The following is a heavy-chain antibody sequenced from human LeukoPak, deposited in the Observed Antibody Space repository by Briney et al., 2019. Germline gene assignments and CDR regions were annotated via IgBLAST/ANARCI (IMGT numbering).Heavy chain of an antibody. CDR1: GFSFSYHG. V-gene: IGHV3-23*01. CDR3: ARDLAWGAFDY. CDR2: VSPPGGGT. J-gene: IGHJ4*02. Sequence: GGSLRLSCVASGFSFSYHGVNWVRLAPGKGLEWVSGVSPPGGGTYYADSVKGRFTISRDDSRNTLSLQMNSLRVEDTAVYYCARDLAWGAFDYWGQGILVAVSS. D-gene: IGHD7-27*01.